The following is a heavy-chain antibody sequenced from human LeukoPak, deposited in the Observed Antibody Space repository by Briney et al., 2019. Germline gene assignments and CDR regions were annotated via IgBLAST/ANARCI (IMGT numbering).Heavy chain of an antibody. CDR2: ISWNSGSI. CDR3: AKGRSFDY. Sequence: GGSLRLSCAASGFTFDDYAMHWVRQAPGKGLEWVSGISWNSGSIGYADSVKGRFTISRDNAKNSLYLQMNSLRAEDTALYYCAKGRSFDYWGQGTLVTVSS. CDR1: GFTFDDYA. D-gene: IGHD3-10*01. V-gene: IGHV3-9*01. J-gene: IGHJ4*02.